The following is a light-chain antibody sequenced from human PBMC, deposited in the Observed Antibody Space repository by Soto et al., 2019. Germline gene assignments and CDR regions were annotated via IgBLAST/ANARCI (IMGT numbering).Light chain of an antibody. CDR3: QQYKDWPPLT. J-gene: IGKJ4*01. CDR1: QSVNIN. CDR2: GAS. V-gene: IGKV3D-15*01. Sequence: EIVMTQSPVTLSASPGERVTLSCRASQSVNINLAWYQQRPGQAPRVLIYGASNRASGLTDRFSGSGSGTYFTLTISSLEPDDFALYYCQQYKDWPPLTFGGGTRVEIK.